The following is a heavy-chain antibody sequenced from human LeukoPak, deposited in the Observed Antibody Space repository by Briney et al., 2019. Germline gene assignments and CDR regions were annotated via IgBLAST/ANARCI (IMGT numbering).Heavy chain of an antibody. V-gene: IGHV3-74*01. CDR3: ARDYYYGMDV. Sequence: GGSLRLSCAASGFTFSTYWMHWVRQAPGKGLEWVSRINHDGVTTTCADSVKGRFTISRDNAKNTLFLQMDSLRAEDTAVYYCARDYYYGMDVWGQGTTITVSS. J-gene: IGHJ6*02. CDR2: INHDGVTT. CDR1: GFTFSTYW.